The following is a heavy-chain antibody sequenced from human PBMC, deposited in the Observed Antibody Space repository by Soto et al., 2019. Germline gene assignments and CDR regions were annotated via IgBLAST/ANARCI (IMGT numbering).Heavy chain of an antibody. J-gene: IGHJ4*02. CDR2: IYYSGST. Sequence: SETLSLTCTVSGGSISSGDYYWSWIRQPPGKGLEWIGYIYYSGSTYYNPSLKSRVTISVDTSKNQFSLKLSSVTAADTAVYYCARIISAPAIDYGDYVYYFDYWGQGTLVTVSS. D-gene: IGHD4-17*01. CDR3: ARIISAPAIDYGDYVYYFDY. V-gene: IGHV4-30-4*01. CDR1: GGSISSGDYY.